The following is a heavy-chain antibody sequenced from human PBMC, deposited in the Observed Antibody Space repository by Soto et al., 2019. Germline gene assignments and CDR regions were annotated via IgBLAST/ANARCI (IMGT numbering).Heavy chain of an antibody. CDR3: ARDKMAYDSSGYAYY. CDR2: INAGNGNT. D-gene: IGHD3-22*01. J-gene: IGHJ4*02. V-gene: IGHV1-3*01. Sequence: ASVKVSCQASGYTFTSYVMHWVRQAPGQRLEWMGWINAGNGNTKYSQKFQGRVTITRDTSASTAYMELSSLRSEDTAVYYCARDKMAYDSSGYAYYWGQGTLVTVSS. CDR1: GYTFTSYV.